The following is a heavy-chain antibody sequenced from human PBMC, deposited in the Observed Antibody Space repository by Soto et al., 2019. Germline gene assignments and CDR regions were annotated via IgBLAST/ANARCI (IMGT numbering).Heavy chain of an antibody. V-gene: IGHV1-69*01. CDR3: ARGPITSREVDVPYYFDY. CDR2: LIPIFGTP. CDR1: GDTFRSYA. D-gene: IGHD3-22*01. Sequence: QVQLVQSGAEVKKPGSSVKISCMASGDTFRSYAIGWVRQAPGQGLEWMGGLIPIFGTPTYAPSFQGRLTLTADATANTAYMELSSLRSVDTALYFCARGPITSREVDVPYYFDYGGEGTLVAVSS. J-gene: IGHJ4*02.